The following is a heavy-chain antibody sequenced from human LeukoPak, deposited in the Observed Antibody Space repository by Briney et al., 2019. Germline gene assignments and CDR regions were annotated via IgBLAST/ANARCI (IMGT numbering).Heavy chain of an antibody. D-gene: IGHD3-16*01. J-gene: IGHJ4*02. CDR1: GFTFSNYA. Sequence: GRSLRLSCAASGFTFSNYAISWVRQAPGKGLEWVSSISPSNISSYYADSVRGRFTISRDNAKNSLYLQMHSLRAEDTAVYYCVRDRGWLQLGYYFDYWGQGTLVTVSS. CDR2: ISPSNISS. V-gene: IGHV3-23*01. CDR3: VRDRGWLQLGYYFDY.